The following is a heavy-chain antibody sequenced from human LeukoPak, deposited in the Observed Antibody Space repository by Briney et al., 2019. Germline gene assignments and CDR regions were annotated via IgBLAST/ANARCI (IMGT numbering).Heavy chain of an antibody. D-gene: IGHD3-16*01. CDR2: IYSGGST. Sequence: GGSLRLSCVASWFTVSSKYMSWVRQAPGKGLEWVSVIYSGGSTYYGESVKGRFTISRDNSKNTVYLQMNALRAEDSAVYYCARGTVWRLGSYGLDVWGQGTTVTVSS. J-gene: IGHJ6*02. CDR1: WFTVSSKY. V-gene: IGHV3-53*01. CDR3: ARGTVWRLGSYGLDV.